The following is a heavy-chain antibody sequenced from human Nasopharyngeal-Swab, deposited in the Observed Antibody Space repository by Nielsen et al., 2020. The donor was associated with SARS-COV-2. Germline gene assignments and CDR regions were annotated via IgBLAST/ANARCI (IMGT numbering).Heavy chain of an antibody. D-gene: IGHD2-21*02. CDR1: GGSISSSYW. Sequence: SETLSLTCAVSGGSISSSYWWTWVRQPPGKGLEWIGEIYHSGSTNYNPSLKSRVTMSVDKSKNQFSLSLTSVTAADTAVYYCARLFEGDFRALDYWGQGALVTVSS. CDR2: IYHSGST. V-gene: IGHV4-4*02. CDR3: ARLFEGDFRALDY. J-gene: IGHJ4*02.